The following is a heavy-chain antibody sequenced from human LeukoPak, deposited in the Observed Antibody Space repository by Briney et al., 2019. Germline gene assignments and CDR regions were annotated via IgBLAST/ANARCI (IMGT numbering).Heavy chain of an antibody. J-gene: IGHJ4*02. CDR1: GGSISSSSYY. CDR3: ARSRWFGELYSDY. CDR2: IYYSGST. D-gene: IGHD3-10*01. V-gene: IGHV4-39*07. Sequence: SETLSLTCTVSGGSISSSSYYWGWIRQPPGKGLEWIGSIYYSGSTYYNPSLKSRVTISVDTSKNQFSLKLSSVTAADTAVYYCARSRWFGELYSDYWGQGTLVTVSS.